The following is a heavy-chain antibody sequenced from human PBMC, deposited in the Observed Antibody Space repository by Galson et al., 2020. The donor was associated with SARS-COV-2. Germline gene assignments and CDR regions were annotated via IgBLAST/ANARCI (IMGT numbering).Heavy chain of an antibody. Sequence: QLGESLKISCAASGFAVSSSYMNWVRRAPGEGLEWVSVIYSGSTTYYADSVKGRFTISRDNSKNTLYLQMNNLIVEDTAVYYCAGDWNGDSYFDYWAREPWSPSPQ. J-gene: IGHJ4*02. CDR1: GFAVSSSY. CDR2: IYSGSTT. V-gene: IGHV3-53*01. D-gene: IGHD2-21*02. CDR3: AGDWNGDSYFDY.